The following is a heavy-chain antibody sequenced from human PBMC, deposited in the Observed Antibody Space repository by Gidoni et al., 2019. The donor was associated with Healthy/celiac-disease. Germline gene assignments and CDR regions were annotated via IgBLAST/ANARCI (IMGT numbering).Heavy chain of an antibody. CDR2: IYYSGST. J-gene: IGHJ4*02. D-gene: IGHD5-18*01. CDR1: GGSISSGGYY. V-gene: IGHV4-31*03. Sequence: QVQLQESGPGLVKPSQTLSLTCTVSGGSISSGGYYWSWIRQHPGKGLEWIGYIYYSGSTYYNPSLKSRVTISVDTSKNQFSLKLSSVTAADTAVYYCARAGGLYTAMLIDYWGQGTLVTVSS. CDR3: ARAGGLYTAMLIDY.